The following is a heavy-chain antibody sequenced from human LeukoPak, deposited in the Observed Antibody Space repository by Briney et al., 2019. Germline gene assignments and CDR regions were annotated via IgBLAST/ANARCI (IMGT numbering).Heavy chain of an antibody. Sequence: GGSLRLSCAASGFTFSSYGMHWVRQAPGQGLEWMGWINPNSGGTNYAQKFQGRVTMTRDTSISTAYMELSRLRSDDTAVYYCARDPGPWGYYYDSSGSGFDYWGQGTLVTVSS. V-gene: IGHV1-2*02. CDR2: INPNSGGT. CDR3: ARDPGPWGYYYDSSGSGFDY. J-gene: IGHJ4*02. D-gene: IGHD3-22*01. CDR1: GFTFSSYG.